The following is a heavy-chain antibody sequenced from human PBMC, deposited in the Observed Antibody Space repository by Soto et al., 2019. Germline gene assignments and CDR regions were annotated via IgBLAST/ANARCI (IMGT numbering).Heavy chain of an antibody. D-gene: IGHD3-10*01. CDR1: GFSLTNVQKG. V-gene: IGHV2-26*01. J-gene: IGHJ4*02. Sequence: QVTLKESGPVLVQATETLTLTCNVSGFSLTNVQKGVAWIRQPPGKALEWLAHILSDVEQSYKSSLKKRLTTSQDTSKRHVVLVMTNVEPVDTATYYCARISGRFGASHFDFWGQGSSVIVSS. CDR3: ARISGRFGASHFDF. CDR2: ILSDVEQ.